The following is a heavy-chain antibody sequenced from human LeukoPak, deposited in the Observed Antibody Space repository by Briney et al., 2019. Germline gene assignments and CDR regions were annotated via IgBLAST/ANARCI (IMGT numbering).Heavy chain of an antibody. J-gene: IGHJ4*02. CDR2: IYYTGSG. CDR3: AGTGLYFDY. D-gene: IGHD7-27*01. Sequence: PSETLSLTCTVSGGSVSSYYWSWIRQPPGKGLEWIGYIYYTGSGNNSPSLKSRVTMSLDTSKKQFSLKLTSVTAADTALYYCAGTGLYFDYWGQGSLVPVSS. CDR1: GGSVSSYY. V-gene: IGHV4-59*02.